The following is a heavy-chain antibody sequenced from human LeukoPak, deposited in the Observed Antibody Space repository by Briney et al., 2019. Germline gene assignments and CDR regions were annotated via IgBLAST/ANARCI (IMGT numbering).Heavy chain of an antibody. V-gene: IGHV1-46*01. Sequence: ASVKVSCKASGYTFTSYYMHWVRQAPGQGLEWMGIINPSGGSTSYAQKFQGRVTMTRATSTSTVYMELSSLRFEDTAVYYCARSNNYYESSGYYAKTRRDFDYWGQGTLVTVSS. CDR1: GYTFTSYY. J-gene: IGHJ4*02. CDR3: ARSNNYYESSGYYAKTRRDFDY. D-gene: IGHD3-22*01. CDR2: INPSGGST.